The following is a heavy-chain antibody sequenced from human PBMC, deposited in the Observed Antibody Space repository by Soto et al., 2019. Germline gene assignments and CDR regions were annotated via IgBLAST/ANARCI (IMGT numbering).Heavy chain of an antibody. V-gene: IGHV1-69*13. D-gene: IGHD6-13*01. CDR1: GYTFTSYG. Sequence: GASVKVSCKASGYTFTSYGISWVRQAPGQGLEWMGGIIPIFGTANYAQKLQGRVTITADESTSTAYMELSSLRSEDTAVYYCARDGGNLARGIAAAGIYYYYYYGMDVWGQGTTVTVPS. J-gene: IGHJ6*02. CDR2: IIPIFGTA. CDR3: ARDGGNLARGIAAAGIYYYYYYGMDV.